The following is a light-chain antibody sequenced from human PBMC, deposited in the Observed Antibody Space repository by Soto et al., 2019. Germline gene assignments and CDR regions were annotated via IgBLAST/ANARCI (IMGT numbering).Light chain of an antibody. V-gene: IGKV3-20*01. CDR1: QSVSSSY. Sequence: EIVLTQSPGTLSLSPGERATLSCRASQSVSSSYLAWYQQRPGQAPRLLIYGASNRATGIPDRFSGSGSGTDLSLTISRLEPEDFAVYYCQQYGSSPSWTFGQGTKVEIK. CDR2: GAS. CDR3: QQYGSSPSWT. J-gene: IGKJ1*01.